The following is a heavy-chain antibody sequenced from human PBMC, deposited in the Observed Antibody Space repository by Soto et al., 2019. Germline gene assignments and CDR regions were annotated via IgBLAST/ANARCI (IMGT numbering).Heavy chain of an antibody. CDR2: IRSKGNSYAT. CDR3: TSRRDWTAVDPLDY. V-gene: IGHV3-73*01. J-gene: IGHJ4*02. D-gene: IGHD5-18*01. CDR1: GFNFDDSA. Sequence: PGGSLRLSCAASGFNFDDSAMHWVRQASGKGLEWVGRIRSKGNSYATAYTASVKGRFTISRDDSKNTVYLQMNSLKIDDTAVYYCTSRRDWTAVDPLDYWGLGTLVTVSS.